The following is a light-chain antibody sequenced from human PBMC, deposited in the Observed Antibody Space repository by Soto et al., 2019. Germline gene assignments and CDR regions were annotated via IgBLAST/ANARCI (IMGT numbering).Light chain of an antibody. Sequence: QSALTQPASVSGSPGQSITISCTGTNSDVGSYNLVSWYQQHPGEAPKLMIYEGTKRPSGISSRFSGSKSGNTASLTISGLQAADEADYYCCSYAGNRNVFGTGTKLTVL. CDR3: CSYAGNRNV. V-gene: IGLV2-23*03. CDR1: NSDVGSYNL. J-gene: IGLJ1*01. CDR2: EGT.